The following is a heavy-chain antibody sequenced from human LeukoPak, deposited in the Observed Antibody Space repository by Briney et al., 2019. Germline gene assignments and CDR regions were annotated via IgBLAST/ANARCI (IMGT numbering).Heavy chain of an antibody. Sequence: SETLSLTCTVSGGSISSYYWSWIRQPPGKGLEWIGYIYYSGSTNYNPSLKSRVTISVDTSKNQFSLKLSSVTAADTAVYYCASYASGSYQKNFDYWGQGTLVTVSS. CDR3: ASYASGSYQKNFDY. CDR1: GGSISSYY. J-gene: IGHJ4*02. D-gene: IGHD3-10*01. CDR2: IYYSGST. V-gene: IGHV4-59*08.